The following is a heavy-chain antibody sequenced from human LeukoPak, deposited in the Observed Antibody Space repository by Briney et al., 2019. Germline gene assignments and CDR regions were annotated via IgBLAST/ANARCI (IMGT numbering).Heavy chain of an antibody. CDR2: IYTSGST. Sequence: SQTLSLTCTVSGGSISSGGYYWSWIRQPPGKGLEWIGYIYTSGSTNYNPSLKSRVTISVDTSKNQFSLKLSSVTAADTAVYYCARQHSGYEIDYWGQGTLVTVSS. V-gene: IGHV4-61*09. D-gene: IGHD3-22*01. CDR3: ARQHSGYEIDY. J-gene: IGHJ4*02. CDR1: GGSISSGGYY.